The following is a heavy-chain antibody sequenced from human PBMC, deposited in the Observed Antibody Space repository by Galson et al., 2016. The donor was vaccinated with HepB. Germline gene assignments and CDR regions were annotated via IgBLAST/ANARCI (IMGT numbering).Heavy chain of an antibody. J-gene: IGHJ6*02. D-gene: IGHD5-18*01. Sequence: SLRLSCAASGFTFSIYSMNRVRQAPGKGLEWVSYISRTTSTIYYADSVKGRFTISRDNAKNSLYLQTNSLRDEDTAVYYCASALGIHDYYGMDVWGQGTTVTVSS. CDR2: ISRTTSTI. V-gene: IGHV3-48*02. CDR1: GFTFSIYS. CDR3: ASALGIHDYYGMDV.